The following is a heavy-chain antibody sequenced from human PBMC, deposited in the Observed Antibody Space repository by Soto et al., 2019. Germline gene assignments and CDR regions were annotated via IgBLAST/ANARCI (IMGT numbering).Heavy chain of an antibody. Sequence: SETLSLTCSVSGGSISNHYWSWLRQPPGKGLEWIGYIYYSGSTNYNPSLKSRVTISVDTSKNQFSLKLSSVTAADTAVYHCARARYCSGGSCSYENNWFDPWGQGTLVTVS. D-gene: IGHD2-15*01. CDR3: ARARYCSGGSCSYENNWFDP. CDR2: IYYSGST. CDR1: GGSISNHY. V-gene: IGHV4-59*11. J-gene: IGHJ5*02.